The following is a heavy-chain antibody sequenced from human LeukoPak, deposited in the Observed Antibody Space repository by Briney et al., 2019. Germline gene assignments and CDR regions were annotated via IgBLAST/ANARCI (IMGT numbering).Heavy chain of an antibody. CDR1: GYTFTGYY. CDR2: INPNSDGT. CDR3: ASSGTYGDFDY. V-gene: IGHV1-2*04. J-gene: IGHJ4*02. D-gene: IGHD4-17*01. Sequence: ASVKVSCKASGYTFTGYYMHCVRQAPGQGLEWMGWINPNSDGTNYAQKFQGWVTMTRDTSISTAYMELSRLRSDDTAVYYCASSGTYGDFDYWGQGTLVTVSS.